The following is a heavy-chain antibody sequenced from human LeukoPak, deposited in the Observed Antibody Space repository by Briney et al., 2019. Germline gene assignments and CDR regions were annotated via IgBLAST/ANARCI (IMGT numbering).Heavy chain of an antibody. V-gene: IGHV3-7*01. CDR1: GFTFSSYW. D-gene: IGHD3-10*01. J-gene: IGHJ4*02. CDR3: ARESGGVYYGLRPGFDY. CDR2: IKQDGSEK. Sequence: PGGSLRLSCAASGFTFSSYWMSWVRQAPGKGLEWVANIKQDGSEKYYVDSVKGRFTISRDNAKNSLYLQMNSLRAEDTAVYYCARESGGVYYGLRPGFDYWGQGTLVTVSS.